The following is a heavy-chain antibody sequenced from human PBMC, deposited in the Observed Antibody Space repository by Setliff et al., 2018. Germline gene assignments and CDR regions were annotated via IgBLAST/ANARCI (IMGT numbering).Heavy chain of an antibody. CDR1: GGSISSGSYY. D-gene: IGHD3-9*01. J-gene: IGHJ6*02. CDR2: IYTSGST. CDR3: ARDGGELRSDILTGYQAYYYYYGMDV. Sequence: SETLSLTCTVSGGSISSGSYYWSWIRQPAGKGLEWIGRIYTSGSTNYNPSLKSRVTISVDTSKNQFSLKLSSVTAADTAVYYCARDGGELRSDILTGYQAYYYYYGMDVWGQVTTVTVSS. V-gene: IGHV4-61*02.